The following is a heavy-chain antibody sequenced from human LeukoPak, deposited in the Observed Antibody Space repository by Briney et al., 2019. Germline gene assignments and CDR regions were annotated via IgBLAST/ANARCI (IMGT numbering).Heavy chain of an antibody. Sequence: SETLSLTCTVSGGSVNSGTYYWSWIRQPPGKGLEWIGYISYSGSTNYNPSLKSRVTISVDTSKNQFSLKLSSVTAADTAVYYCARVQGALYYGSGSYRYFDLWGRGTLVTVSS. CDR1: GGSVNSGTYY. CDR3: ARVQGALYYGSGSYRYFDL. D-gene: IGHD3-10*01. CDR2: ISYSGST. J-gene: IGHJ2*01. V-gene: IGHV4-61*01.